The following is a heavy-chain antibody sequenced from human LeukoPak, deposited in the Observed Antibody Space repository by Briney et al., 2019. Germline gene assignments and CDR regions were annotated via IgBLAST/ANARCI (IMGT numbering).Heavy chain of an antibody. Sequence: GASVKVSCKASGYSFTSHDINWVRQAPGQGLEWMGWMNPNSGNTGYAQKFQGRVTITRNTSISTAYMELSSLRSDDTAVYYCARGGDYILYYYYYMNVWGKGTTVTVSS. CDR3: ARGGDYILYYYYYMNV. D-gene: IGHD2/OR15-2a*01. CDR2: MNPNSGNT. J-gene: IGHJ6*03. CDR1: GYSFTSHD. V-gene: IGHV1-8*03.